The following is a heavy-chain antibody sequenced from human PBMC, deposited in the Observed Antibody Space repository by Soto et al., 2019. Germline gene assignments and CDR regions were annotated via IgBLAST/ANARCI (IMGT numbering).Heavy chain of an antibody. CDR3: ARHGSN. Sequence: QLQLQESGPGLVKPSETLSLTCTVSGVSISNSSYYWGWIRRPPGKGLEWIGTIYYSGFTYYNPSLKSRVTISVDTSKNQFSLKLTSVTAADTAVYYCARHGSNWGQGTLVTVSS. J-gene: IGHJ4*02. CDR2: IYYSGFT. CDR1: GVSISNSSYY. V-gene: IGHV4-39*01.